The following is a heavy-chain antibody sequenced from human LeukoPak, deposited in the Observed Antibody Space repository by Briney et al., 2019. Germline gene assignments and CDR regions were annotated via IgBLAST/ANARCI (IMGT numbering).Heavy chain of an antibody. V-gene: IGHV3-23*01. CDR3: AKALGAVVIKGAFDI. CDR2: ISGSGGST. J-gene: IGHJ3*02. CDR1: GFTVSSNY. D-gene: IGHD3-22*01. Sequence: PGGSLRLSCAASGFTVSSNYMSWVRQAPGKGLEWVSAISGSGGSTYYADSVKGRFTISRDNSKNTLYLQMNSLRAEDTAVYYCAKALGAVVIKGAFDIWGQGTMVTVSS.